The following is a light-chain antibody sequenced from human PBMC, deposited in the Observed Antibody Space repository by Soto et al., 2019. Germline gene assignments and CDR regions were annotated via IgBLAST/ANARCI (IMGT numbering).Light chain of an antibody. CDR2: GAS. Sequence: EIVLTQSPGTLSVSPGERANLSCRASQSVSTNLAWFQQKPGQAPRLLIYGASTRATGIPARFSGSGSGTEFTLIINSLQSEDLAVYYCQQSNNWPYTFGQATKLEV. CDR1: QSVSTN. J-gene: IGKJ2*01. CDR3: QQSNNWPYT. V-gene: IGKV3-15*01.